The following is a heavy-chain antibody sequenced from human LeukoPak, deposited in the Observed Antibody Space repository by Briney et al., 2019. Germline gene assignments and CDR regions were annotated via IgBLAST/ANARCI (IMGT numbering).Heavy chain of an antibody. V-gene: IGHV1-2*02. CDR3: ARLDAFDI. Sequence: ASVEVSCKASGYTFTGYYMHLVRQAPGQGLEWMGWINPNSGDTNYAQKFQGRVTMTRDTSISTLYMELSRLRSDDTALYYCARLDAFDIWGQGTMVTVSS. CDR2: INPNSGDT. J-gene: IGHJ3*02. CDR1: GYTFTGYY.